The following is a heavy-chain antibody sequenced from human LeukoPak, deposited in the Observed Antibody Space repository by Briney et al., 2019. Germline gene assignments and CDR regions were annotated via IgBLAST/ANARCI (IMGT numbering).Heavy chain of an antibody. J-gene: IGHJ4*02. CDR2: FDPEDGET. V-gene: IGHV1-24*01. CDR1: GYTLSELC. Sequence: GASVKVSCKVSGYTLSELCMYWVRQTPGKGLEWMGGFDPEDGETIYAQKFQGRVTMTEDTSTDTAYMELSSLRSEDTAVYYCARVNAAMVHFDYWGQGTLVTVSS. CDR3: ARVNAAMVHFDY. D-gene: IGHD5-18*01.